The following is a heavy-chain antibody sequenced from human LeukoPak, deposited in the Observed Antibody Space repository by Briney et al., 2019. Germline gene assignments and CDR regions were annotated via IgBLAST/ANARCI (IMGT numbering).Heavy chain of an antibody. V-gene: IGHV1-2*02. CDR2: INPHSGGT. J-gene: IGHJ4*02. CDR3: ARDEGLVGATPSGY. Sequence: ASVKVSCKTSGYTFTAYFMHWVRQAPGQGLEWVGWINPHSGGTLYAQKFQGRVTMTGDMSISTAYIELSRLRSDDTAVYYCARDEGLVGATPSGYWGQGTLVTVSS. CDR1: GYTFTAYF. D-gene: IGHD1-26*01.